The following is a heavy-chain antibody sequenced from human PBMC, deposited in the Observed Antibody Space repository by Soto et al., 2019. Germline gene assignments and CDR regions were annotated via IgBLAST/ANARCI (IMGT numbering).Heavy chain of an antibody. CDR3: AKNDILTGYYHYYYYYMDV. CDR2: ISGSGGST. V-gene: IGHV3-23*01. J-gene: IGHJ6*03. Sequence: GGSLRLSCAASGFTFSSYAMSWVRQAPGKGLEWVSAISGSGGSTYYADSVKGRFTISRDNSKNTLYLQMNSLRAEDTAVYYCAKNDILTGYYHYYYYYMDVWGKGTTVTVSS. D-gene: IGHD3-9*01. CDR1: GFTFSSYA.